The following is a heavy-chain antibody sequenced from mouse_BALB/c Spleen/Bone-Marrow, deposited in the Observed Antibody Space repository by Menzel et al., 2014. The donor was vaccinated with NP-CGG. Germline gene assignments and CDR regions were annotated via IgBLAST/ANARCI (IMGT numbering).Heavy chain of an antibody. J-gene: IGHJ2*01. D-gene: IGHD5-1*01. CDR3: ARIYLYYFDY. CDR1: GFSLSTSGMG. CDR2: IWWNDVK. Sequence: QVTLKVCGPGILQPSQTLSLTCSFSGFSLSTSGMGAGWIRQPSGKGLEWLAHIWWNDVKRFNPALKSRLTISKDTSSSRVFLKIASVDTADTATYSCARIYLYYFDYWGQGTTLTVSS. V-gene: IGHV8-8*01.